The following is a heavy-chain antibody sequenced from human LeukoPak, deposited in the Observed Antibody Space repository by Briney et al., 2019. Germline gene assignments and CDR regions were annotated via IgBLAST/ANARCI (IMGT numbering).Heavy chain of an antibody. Sequence: PGGSLRLSCAASGFTVSSNYMSWVRQAPGRGLAWVSVIYSGDNTYYADSVKGRFTISRDNSKNTLYLQMNSLRAEDTAVYYCARGYSNLHDDSSGYYIDYWGQGTLVTVSS. CDR2: IYSGDNT. CDR1: GFTVSSNY. J-gene: IGHJ4*02. V-gene: IGHV3-53*01. D-gene: IGHD3-22*01. CDR3: ARGYSNLHDDSSGYYIDY.